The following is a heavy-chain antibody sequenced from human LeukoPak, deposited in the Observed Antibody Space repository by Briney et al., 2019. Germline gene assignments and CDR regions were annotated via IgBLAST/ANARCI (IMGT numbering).Heavy chain of an antibody. V-gene: IGHV4-39*01. CDR2: IYYSGST. J-gene: IGHJ6*02. CDR1: GGSISSSSYY. Sequence: SETLSLTCTVSGGSISSSSYYWGWIRQPPGKGLEWIGSIYYSGSTYYNPSLKSRVTISVDTSKNQFSLKLSSVTAADTAVYYCARHYKPQFPYDGMDVWGQGTTVTVSS. D-gene: IGHD3-10*01. CDR3: ARHYKPQFPYDGMDV.